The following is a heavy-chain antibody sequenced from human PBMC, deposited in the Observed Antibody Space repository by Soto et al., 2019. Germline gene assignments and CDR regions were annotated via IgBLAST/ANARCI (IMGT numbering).Heavy chain of an antibody. CDR2: IYPGDSDT. CDR3: ARKRSIVVVPAATAPYNWLHP. CDR1: GYSFTSYW. D-gene: IGHD2-2*01. V-gene: IGHV5-51*01. J-gene: IGHJ5*02. Sequence: GESLKISCKGSGYSFTSYWIGWVRQMPGKGLEWMGIIYPGDSDTRYSPSFQGQVTISADKSISTAYLKWSSLKASDNAMYYCARKRSIVVVPAATAPYNWLHPWGQGTLVTFYS.